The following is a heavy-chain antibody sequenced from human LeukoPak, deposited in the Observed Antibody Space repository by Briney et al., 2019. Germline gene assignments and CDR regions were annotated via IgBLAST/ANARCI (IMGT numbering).Heavy chain of an antibody. J-gene: IGHJ5*02. Sequence: ASVKVSCKVSGYTLTELSMHWVRQAPGKGLEWMGGFDPEDGETIYAQKFQGRVTMTEDTSTDTAYMELGSLRSEDTAVYYCATGFYGYRYAGWFDPWGQGTLVTVSS. CDR3: ATGFYGYRYAGWFDP. V-gene: IGHV1-24*01. CDR1: GYTLTELS. D-gene: IGHD5-18*01. CDR2: FDPEDGET.